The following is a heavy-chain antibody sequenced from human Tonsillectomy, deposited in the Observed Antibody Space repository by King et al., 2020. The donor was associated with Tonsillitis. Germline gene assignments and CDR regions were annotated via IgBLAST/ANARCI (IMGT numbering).Heavy chain of an antibody. CDR3: ARDPGIAIPANDAFDL. V-gene: IGHV1-18*01. Sequence: QLVQSGGEMRRPGASVRVSCKASGYSFTLSGISWVRQARGQGPEWMGWISGHNGNTKYAENFHGRVTLTTDTSTSTAYLDLTSLTSDDTGVYYCARDPGIAIPANDAFDLWGQGTMVTVS. D-gene: IGHD2-2*02. CDR2: ISGHNGNT. CDR1: GYSFTLSG. J-gene: IGHJ3*01.